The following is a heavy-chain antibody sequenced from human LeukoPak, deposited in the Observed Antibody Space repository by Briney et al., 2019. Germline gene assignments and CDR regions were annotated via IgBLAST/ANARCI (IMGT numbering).Heavy chain of an antibody. Sequence: GGSLRLSCAASGFTFSSYAMHWVRQAPGKGLEWVAVISYDGSNKYYADSVKGRFTISRDNSKNTLYLQMNSLRAEDTAVYYCAKVPNYDILTGPSNYYYYYMDVWGKGTTVTVSS. V-gene: IGHV3-30-3*01. D-gene: IGHD3-9*01. J-gene: IGHJ6*03. CDR2: ISYDGSNK. CDR1: GFTFSSYA. CDR3: AKVPNYDILTGPSNYYYYYMDV.